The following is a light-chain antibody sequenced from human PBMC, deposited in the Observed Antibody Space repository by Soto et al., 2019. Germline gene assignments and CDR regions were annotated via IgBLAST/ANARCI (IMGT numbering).Light chain of an antibody. CDR3: QQYGSSPPYT. J-gene: IGKJ2*01. CDR1: QSVSNKY. CDR2: GSS. Sequence: EGVLTQSPGTLSLSPGERATLSCRASQSVSNKYLAWYQQKPGQAPRLLIFGSSDRATGIPDRFSGSGSGKDFTLTISRLEPDDFAVYYCQQYGSSPPYTFGQGTNLDIK. V-gene: IGKV3-20*01.